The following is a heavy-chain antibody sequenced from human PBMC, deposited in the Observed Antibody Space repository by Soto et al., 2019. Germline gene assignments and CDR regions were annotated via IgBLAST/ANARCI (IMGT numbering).Heavy chain of an antibody. D-gene: IGHD3-22*01. J-gene: IGHJ4*02. CDR1: GYSFTNYW. CDR3: ARRDFDSSGHSQAFDF. Sequence: GESLKISCQTSGYSFTNYWIGWVRQLPGKGPESMGVIFPGDSDTKYSPPFQGQVTISVDKSINTAYLQWSSLKPSDTAMYYCARRDFDSSGHSQAFDFWGQGTSVTVSS. V-gene: IGHV5-51*01. CDR2: IFPGDSDT.